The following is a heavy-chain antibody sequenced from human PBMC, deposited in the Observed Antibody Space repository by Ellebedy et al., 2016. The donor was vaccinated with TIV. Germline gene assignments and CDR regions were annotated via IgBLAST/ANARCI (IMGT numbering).Heavy chain of an antibody. V-gene: IGHV3-23*01. J-gene: IGHJ4*02. Sequence: PGGSLRLSCTASGFTFSYYVMRWIRQAPGRGLEWVSTVSYTGDATYFADSVKGRFTISRDNSKNTLYLHMDSLRAADTAIYYCAKVMTGYSYAPDDFWGQGTLVTVSS. CDR3: AKVMTGYSYAPDDF. D-gene: IGHD5-18*01. CDR1: GFTFSYYV. CDR2: VSYTGDAT.